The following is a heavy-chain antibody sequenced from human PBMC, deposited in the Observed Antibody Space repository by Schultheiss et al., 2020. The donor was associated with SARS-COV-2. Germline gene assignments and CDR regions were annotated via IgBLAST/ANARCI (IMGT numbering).Heavy chain of an antibody. Sequence: GGSLRLSCAASGFTFSNYGMHWVRQAPGKGLEGVALISFDGVKRYYADSVKGRFTISRDNSKNTLYLQMNSLRAEDTAVYYCVREGLVQVQYFNLWGQGTLVTGLL. J-gene: IGHJ1*01. D-gene: IGHD6-19*01. CDR2: ISFDGVKR. CDR1: GFTFSNYG. CDR3: VREGLVQVQYFNL. V-gene: IGHV3-30*03.